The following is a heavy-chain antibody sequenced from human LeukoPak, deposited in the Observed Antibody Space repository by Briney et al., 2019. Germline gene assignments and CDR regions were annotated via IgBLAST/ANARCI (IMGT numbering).Heavy chain of an antibody. CDR1: GYSINSGYH. V-gene: IGHV4-38-2*02. J-gene: IGHJ4*02. D-gene: IGHD6-6*01. CDR2: IYHSGSA. CDR3: ARAGRLRQLDFDY. Sequence: PSETLSLTCTVSGYSINSGYHWGWIRQPPGKGLEWIGSIYHSGSAYHNPSLKSRVTISVDTSKNQFSLKLSSVTAADTAVYYCARAGRLRQLDFDYWGQGTLVTVSS.